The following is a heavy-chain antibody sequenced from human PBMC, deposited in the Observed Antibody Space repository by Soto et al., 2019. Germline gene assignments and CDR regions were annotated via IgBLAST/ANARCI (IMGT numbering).Heavy chain of an antibody. V-gene: IGHV3-33*01. CDR3: ARVILVGATDIDAFDI. D-gene: IGHD1-26*01. CDR2: IWYDGSNK. CDR1: GFTFSSYG. Sequence: GGSLRLSCAASGFTFSSYGMHWVRQAPGKGLEWVAVIWYDGSNKYYSDSVKGRFTISRDNSKNTLYLQMNSLRAEDTAVYYCARVILVGATDIDAFDIWGQGTMVT. J-gene: IGHJ3*02.